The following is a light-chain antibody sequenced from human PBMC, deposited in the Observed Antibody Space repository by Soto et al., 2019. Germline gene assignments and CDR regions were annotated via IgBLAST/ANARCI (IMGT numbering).Light chain of an antibody. V-gene: IGKV3-20*01. CDR2: GTS. J-gene: IGKJ2*01. Sequence: EMVLTQSPGTLSLSPGERATLSCRASQSVSSSYLAWYQQKPGQAPRLLIYGTSSRATGIPDKFSGSGSGTDFTLTINRLEPEDSAVYYCQRYGSSMYTFGQGTKLGIK. CDR3: QRYGSSMYT. CDR1: QSVSSSY.